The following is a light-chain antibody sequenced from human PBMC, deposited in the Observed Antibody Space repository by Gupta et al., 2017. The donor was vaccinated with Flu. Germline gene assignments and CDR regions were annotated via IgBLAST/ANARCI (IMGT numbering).Light chain of an antibody. Sequence: EIVLTQSPATLSLSPGERAALSCRASQFVSSTNLAWYQQKPGQPPRLLIYGASSRATGTPDRFGGSGSGTDFTLSISSLQPEDFAVYYCQQYGRSPWTFGQGTKVDIK. CDR3: QQYGRSPWT. CDR2: GAS. J-gene: IGKJ1*01. V-gene: IGKV3-20*01. CDR1: QFVSSTN.